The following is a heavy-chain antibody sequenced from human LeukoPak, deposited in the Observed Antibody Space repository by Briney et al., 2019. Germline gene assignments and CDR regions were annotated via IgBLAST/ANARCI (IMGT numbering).Heavy chain of an antibody. CDR2: IYPGDSDT. Sequence: RSGESLKISCKGSGYSFTSYWIGWVRQMPGKGLEWMGIIYPGDSDTRYSPSFQGQVTISADKSISTAYLQWSSLKASDTAMYYCARALGILDYYDSSGYYEGFDYWGQGTLVTVSS. V-gene: IGHV5-51*01. CDR3: ARALGILDYYDSSGYYEGFDY. D-gene: IGHD3-22*01. J-gene: IGHJ4*02. CDR1: GYSFTSYW.